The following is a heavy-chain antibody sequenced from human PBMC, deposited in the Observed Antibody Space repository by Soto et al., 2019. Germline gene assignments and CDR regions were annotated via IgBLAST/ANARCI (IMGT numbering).Heavy chain of an antibody. D-gene: IGHD6-13*01. CDR2: TYYRSKWYN. Sequence: SQSLSLTCAISGDSVSNNSAAWKWIRQSPSRGLEWLGRTYYRSKWYNDYAVSLKSRITINPDTSKNQFSLQLNSVTPEDTAVYYCARCDYSTSWYFHYGMDVWGQGXTVTVYS. CDR1: GDSVSNNSAA. V-gene: IGHV6-1*01. CDR3: ARCDYSTSWYFHYGMDV. J-gene: IGHJ6*02.